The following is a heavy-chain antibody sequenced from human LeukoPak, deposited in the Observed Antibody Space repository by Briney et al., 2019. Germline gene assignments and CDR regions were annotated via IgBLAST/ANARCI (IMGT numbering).Heavy chain of an antibody. CDR1: GFTFSNYN. J-gene: IGHJ4*02. V-gene: IGHV3-48*01. CDR3: ARGDFDY. CDR2: IIISSSTI. Sequence: GGSLGLSCAASGFTFSNYNMNWVRQAPGKGLEWVSYIIISSSTIYYADSVKGRFTISRDNAKNSLYLQMNSLRAEDTAVYYCARGDFDYWGQGTLVTVSS.